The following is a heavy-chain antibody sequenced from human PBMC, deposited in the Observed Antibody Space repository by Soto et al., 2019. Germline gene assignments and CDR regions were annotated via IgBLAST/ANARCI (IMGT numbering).Heavy chain of an antibody. Sequence: QVQLQQWGAGLLKPSETLSLTCAVYGGSFSGYYWSWIRQPPGKGLEWIGEINHSGSTNYNPSLTSRVTISVDTSKNQFSLKLSSVTAADTAVYYCARGPRSYGYLTYGMDVWGQGTTVTVSS. CDR1: GGSFSGYY. CDR2: INHSGST. J-gene: IGHJ6*02. D-gene: IGHD5-18*01. V-gene: IGHV4-34*01. CDR3: ARGPRSYGYLTYGMDV.